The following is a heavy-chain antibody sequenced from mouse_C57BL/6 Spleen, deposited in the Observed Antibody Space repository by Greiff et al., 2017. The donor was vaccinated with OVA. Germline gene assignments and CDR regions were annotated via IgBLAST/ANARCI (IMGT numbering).Heavy chain of an antibody. CDR2: IYPGDGDT. CDR1: GYAFSSSW. CDR3: ARFITTVVDYYAMDY. V-gene: IGHV1-82*01. Sequence: QVQLQQSGPELVKPGASVKISCKASGYAFSSSWMNWVKQRPGKGLEWIGRIYPGDGDTNYNGKFKGKATLTADKSSSTAYMQLSSLTSEDTAVYYCARFITTVVDYYAMDYWGQGTSVTVSS. D-gene: IGHD1-1*01. J-gene: IGHJ4*01.